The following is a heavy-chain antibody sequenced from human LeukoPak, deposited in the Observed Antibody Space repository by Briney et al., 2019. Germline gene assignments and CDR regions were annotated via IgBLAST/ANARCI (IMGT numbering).Heavy chain of an antibody. J-gene: IGHJ4*02. Sequence: SDTLSLTCAVSGGSISSSSWWSWVRQPPGKGLEWIGEIYHSGSTNYNPSLKSRVTISVDKSKNQFSLKLSSVTAADTAVYYCAREVVAYGSGSSLDYRRQGTQVTVPS. CDR3: AREVVAYGSGSSLDY. V-gene: IGHV4-4*02. CDR2: IYHSGST. CDR1: GGSISSSSW. D-gene: IGHD3-10*01.